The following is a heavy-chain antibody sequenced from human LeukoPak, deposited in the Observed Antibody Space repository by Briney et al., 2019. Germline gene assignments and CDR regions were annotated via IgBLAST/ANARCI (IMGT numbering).Heavy chain of an antibody. V-gene: IGHV3-23*01. Sequence: PGGSLRLSCAASGFTFSSYAMGWVRQAPGKGLEWVSAISGSGGSTYYADSVKGRFTISRDNSKNTLYLQMNSLRAEDTAVYYCAKGWTAMVPWCLDYWGQGTLVTVSS. CDR3: AKGWTAMVPWCLDY. CDR2: ISGSGGST. J-gene: IGHJ4*02. D-gene: IGHD5-18*01. CDR1: GFTFSSYA.